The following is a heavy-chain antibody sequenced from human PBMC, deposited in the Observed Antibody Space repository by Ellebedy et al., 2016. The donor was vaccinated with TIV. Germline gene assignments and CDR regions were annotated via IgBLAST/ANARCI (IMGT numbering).Heavy chain of an antibody. CDR3: ARERGAVNDF. CDR2: MNQDGSRK. CDR1: GFAFGDSW. J-gene: IGHJ4*02. Sequence: GESLKISCAASGFAFGDSWMTWVRQTTEKRLEWVANMNQDGSRKDHVEAVRVLFIISRDNSKNLLYLEMNSLMAEETGVYYCARERGAVNDFWGQGTLVTVSS. V-gene: IGHV3-7*01. D-gene: IGHD4/OR15-4a*01.